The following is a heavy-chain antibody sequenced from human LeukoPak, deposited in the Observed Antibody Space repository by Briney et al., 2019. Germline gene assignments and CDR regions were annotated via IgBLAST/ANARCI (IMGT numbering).Heavy chain of an antibody. CDR3: AGTYYDSSGSFDY. CDR2: IYYSGST. D-gene: IGHD3-22*01. CDR1: GGSFSSYY. J-gene: IGHJ4*02. V-gene: IGHV4-39*01. Sequence: SETLSLTCAVYGGSFSSYYWGWIRQPPGKGLEWIGSIYYSGSTYYNPSLKSRVTISVDTSKNQFSLKLSSVTAADTAVYYCAGTYYDSSGSFDYWGQGTLVTVSS.